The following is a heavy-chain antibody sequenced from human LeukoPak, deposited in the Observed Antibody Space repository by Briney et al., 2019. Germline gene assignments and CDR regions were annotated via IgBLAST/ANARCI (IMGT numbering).Heavy chain of an antibody. CDR1: GFTFSGYW. CDR3: GREGYNYGYYFDY. D-gene: IGHD2-15*01. Sequence: AGGSLGLSCAASGFTFSGYWMHWVRQAPGKGLVWVSRINGDGSTTTYADSVKGRFTISRDNAKNTLYLQMNSLRAEDTAVYYCGREGYNYGYYFDYWGQGTLVTVSS. J-gene: IGHJ4*02. V-gene: IGHV3-74*01. CDR2: INGDGSTT.